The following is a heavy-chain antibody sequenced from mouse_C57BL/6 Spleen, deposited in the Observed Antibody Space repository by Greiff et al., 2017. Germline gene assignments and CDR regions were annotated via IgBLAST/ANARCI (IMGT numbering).Heavy chain of an antibody. CDR2: IYPSDSET. V-gene: IGHV1-61*01. CDR3: ARRDYGSLYAMDY. CDR1: GYTFTSYW. J-gene: IGHJ4*01. D-gene: IGHD1-1*01. Sequence: VKLQQPGAELVRPGSSVKLSCKASGYTFTSYWMDWVKQRPGQGLEWIGNIYPSDSETHYNQKFKDKATLTVDKSSSTAYMQLSSLTSEDSAVYYCARRDYGSLYAMDYWGQGTSVTVSS.